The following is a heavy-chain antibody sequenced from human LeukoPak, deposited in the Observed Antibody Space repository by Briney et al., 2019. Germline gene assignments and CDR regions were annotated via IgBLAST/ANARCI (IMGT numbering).Heavy chain of an antibody. J-gene: IGHJ3*02. CDR3: ASQRTAAADPDAFDI. CDR1: GYRFTSYW. D-gene: IGHD6-13*01. V-gene: IGHV5-51*01. CDR2: IYPGDSDT. Sequence: GESLKISCKGSGYRFTSYWIGWVRQMPGKGLEWMGIIYPGDSDTRYSPSFQGQVTISADKSISTAYLQWSSLKASDTAMYYCASQRTAAADPDAFDIWGQGTMVTVSS.